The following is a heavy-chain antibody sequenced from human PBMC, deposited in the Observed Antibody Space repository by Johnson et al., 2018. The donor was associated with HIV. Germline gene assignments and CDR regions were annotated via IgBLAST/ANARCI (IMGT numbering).Heavy chain of an antibody. Sequence: VQVVESGGGLVKPGGSLRLSCAASGFIFNNAWMSWVRQAPGKGLEWVGRIKSKTDGGTTDYAAPVQGRFTISRDDSKNTLYLQMNSLRAEDTAVYYCARVEGSDAFDIWGQGTMVTVSS. J-gene: IGHJ3*02. CDR3: ARVEGSDAFDI. CDR1: GFIFNNAW. V-gene: IGHV3-15*01. D-gene: IGHD1-1*01. CDR2: IKSKTDGGTT.